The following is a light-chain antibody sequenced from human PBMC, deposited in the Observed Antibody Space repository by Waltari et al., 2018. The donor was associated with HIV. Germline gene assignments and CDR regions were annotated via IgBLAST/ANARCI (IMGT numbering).Light chain of an antibody. CDR2: RNN. J-gene: IGLJ2*01. CDR3: AAWDDSLRGV. Sequence: QSVLTQPPSASGTPGQRVTISCSGSSSNIESNYVYWYQQLPGTAPTLLIYRNNQLPAGVPDRFSGSKSGTSASLAISGLRSEDEAEYYCAAWDDSLRGVFGGGTKLTVL. V-gene: IGLV1-47*01. CDR1: SSNIESNY.